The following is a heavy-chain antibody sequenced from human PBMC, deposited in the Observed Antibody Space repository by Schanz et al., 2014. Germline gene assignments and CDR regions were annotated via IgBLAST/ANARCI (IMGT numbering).Heavy chain of an antibody. CDR2: ISGDHRNT. V-gene: IGHV3-23*01. J-gene: IGHJ2*01. Sequence: EMQLLESGGGLIQPGGSLRLSCAASGFTFSTHAMRWVRQAPGKGLEWVSSISGDHRNTFYADSVKGRFTISRDNSKNTLYLQMNSLRAEDTAIYYCAKDAPYPFDLWGRGTLITVSS. CDR3: AKDAPYPFDL. CDR1: GFTFSTHA.